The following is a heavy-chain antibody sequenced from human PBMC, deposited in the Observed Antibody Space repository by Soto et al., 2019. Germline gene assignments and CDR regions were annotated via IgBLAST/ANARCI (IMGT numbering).Heavy chain of an antibody. CDR3: ASSSIVVVPAATRHYYYYMDV. CDR1: GGSISSYY. J-gene: IGHJ6*03. D-gene: IGHD2-2*01. CDR2: IYNSGST. V-gene: IGHV4-4*09. Sequence: SETLSLTCTVSGGSISSYYWSWIRQPPGEGLEWIGYIYNSGSTNYNPSLKSRVTISVDTSKNQFSLKLSSVTAADTAVYYCASSSIVVVPAATRHYYYYMDVWGKGTTVTVSS.